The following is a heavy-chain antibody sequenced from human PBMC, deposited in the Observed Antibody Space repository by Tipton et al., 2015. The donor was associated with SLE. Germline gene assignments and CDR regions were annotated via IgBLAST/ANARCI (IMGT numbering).Heavy chain of an antibody. Sequence: TLSLTCTVSGGSISSYYWSWIRQPPGKGLEWIGYIYYSGSTNYNPSLKSRVTISVDTSKNQFSLKLSSVTAADTAVYYCARSGSYPYYCYYMDVWGKGTTVTVSS. CDR1: GGSISSYY. V-gene: IGHV4-59*01. CDR3: ARSGSYPYYCYYMDV. CDR2: IYYSGST. J-gene: IGHJ6*03. D-gene: IGHD1-26*01.